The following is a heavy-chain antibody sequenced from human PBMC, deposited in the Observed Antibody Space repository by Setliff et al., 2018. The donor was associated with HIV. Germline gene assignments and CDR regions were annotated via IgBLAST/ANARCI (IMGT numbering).Heavy chain of an antibody. V-gene: IGHV3-7*01. CDR3: ARGFAQGFDY. J-gene: IGHJ4*02. CDR2: IKEDGSET. D-gene: IGHD2-21*01. Sequence: GGSLRLSCATSGFTFSNFWMTWVRQAPGKGLEWVANIKEDGSETFYVDSVKGRFTVSRDKAKNSLNLQMNSLRAEDTAVYYCARGFAQGFDYWGQGTLVTVSS. CDR1: GFTFSNFW.